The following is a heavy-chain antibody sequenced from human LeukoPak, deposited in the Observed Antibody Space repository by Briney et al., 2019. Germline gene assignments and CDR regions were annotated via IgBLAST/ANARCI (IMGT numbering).Heavy chain of an antibody. CDR3: ARDSERRDGFSLYFFDY. D-gene: IGHD5-24*01. V-gene: IGHV3-21*01. CDR1: GFTFNSYT. CDR2: ISSGSTYR. J-gene: IGHJ4*02. Sequence: GGSLRLSCTASGFTFNSYTMNWVRQAPGKGLEWVSSISSGSTYRYYADSVKGRFTISRDNAENSLFLQMDSLRAEDMALYYCARDSERRDGFSLYFFDYWGRGTPVTVSS.